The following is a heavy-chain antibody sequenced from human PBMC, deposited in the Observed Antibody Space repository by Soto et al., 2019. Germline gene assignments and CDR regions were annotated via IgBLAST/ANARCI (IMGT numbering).Heavy chain of an antibody. J-gene: IGHJ6*03. Sequence: SETLSLTCTVSGGSISSGDYYWSWIRQPPGKGLEWIGYIYYSGSTYYNPSLKSRVTISVDTSKNQFSLKLSSVTAADTAVYYWGGGKGLLGASVRDVGGKGTTVTFPS. D-gene: IGHD3-16*01. CDR1: GGSISSGDYY. CDR2: IYYSGST. CDR3: GGGKGLLGASVRDV. V-gene: IGHV4-30-4*02.